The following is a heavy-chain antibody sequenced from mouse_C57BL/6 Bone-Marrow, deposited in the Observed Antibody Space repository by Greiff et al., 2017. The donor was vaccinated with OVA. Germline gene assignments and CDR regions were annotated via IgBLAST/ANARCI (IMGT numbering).Heavy chain of an antibody. Sequence: QVQLQQSGPELVKPGASVKISCKASGYAFSSSWMNWVKQRPGKGLEWIGRIYPGDGDTNYNGKFKGKATLTAAKSSSTAYMQLGSLTSEDSAVYFCSVAYYYGSSQWYFDVWGTGTTVTVSS. CDR2: IYPGDGDT. CDR3: SVAYYYGSSQWYFDV. V-gene: IGHV1-82*01. CDR1: GYAFSSSW. J-gene: IGHJ1*03. D-gene: IGHD1-1*01.